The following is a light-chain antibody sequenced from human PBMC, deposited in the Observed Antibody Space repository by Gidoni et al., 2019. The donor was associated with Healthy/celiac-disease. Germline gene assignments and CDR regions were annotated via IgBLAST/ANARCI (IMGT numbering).Light chain of an antibody. V-gene: IGKV3-11*01. J-gene: IGKJ4*01. Sequence: EIVLTQSPATLSLSPGERATLAYRARQSVSSYLAWYQQKPGQAPRLLIYDASNRATGIPARFIGSGSGTDFTLTISSLEPEDFAVYYCQQRSNWSLTFGGGTKVEIK. CDR1: QSVSSY. CDR2: DAS. CDR3: QQRSNWSLT.